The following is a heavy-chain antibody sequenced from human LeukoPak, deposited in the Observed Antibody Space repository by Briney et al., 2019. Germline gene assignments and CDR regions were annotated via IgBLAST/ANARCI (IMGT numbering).Heavy chain of an antibody. J-gene: IGHJ4*02. D-gene: IGHD3-22*01. V-gene: IGHV3-30*02. Sequence: GRSLRLSCAASGFTFSSYGMHWVRQAPGKGLEWVAFIRYDGSNKYYADSVKGRFTISRDNSKNTLYLQMNSLRAEDTAVYYCAKDWEYYYDSSGYLRGSFDYWGQGTLVTVSS. CDR3: AKDWEYYYDSSGYLRGSFDY. CDR1: GFTFSSYG. CDR2: IRYDGSNK.